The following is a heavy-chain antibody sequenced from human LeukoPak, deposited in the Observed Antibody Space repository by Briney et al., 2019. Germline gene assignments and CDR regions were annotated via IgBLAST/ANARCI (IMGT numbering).Heavy chain of an antibody. J-gene: IGHJ6*02. Sequence: SETLSLTCTVSGGSISSYYWSCIRQPPGKGLEWIGYIYYSGSTNYNPSLKSRVTISVDTSKNQFSLKLSSVTAADTAVYYCARLDTAYYYYYGMDVWGQGTTVTVSS. CDR2: IYYSGST. CDR3: ARLDTAYYYYYGMDV. V-gene: IGHV4-59*08. D-gene: IGHD2-21*02. CDR1: GGSISSYY.